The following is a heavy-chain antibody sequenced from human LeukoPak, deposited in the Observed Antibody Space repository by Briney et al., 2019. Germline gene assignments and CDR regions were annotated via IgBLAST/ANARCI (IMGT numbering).Heavy chain of an antibody. CDR1: GYTFTGHY. V-gene: IGHV1-2*02. D-gene: IGHD1-26*01. CDR2: INPNSGGT. CDR3: ARDYGFYSGLYFFDY. Sequence: ASVKVSCKASGYTFTGHYIHWARQAPGQGLEWMGWINPNSGGTKYAQKFQGRVTMTRDTSISTAYMELSKLRSDDTAVYSCARDYGFYSGLYFFDYWGQGTLVTVSS. J-gene: IGHJ4*02.